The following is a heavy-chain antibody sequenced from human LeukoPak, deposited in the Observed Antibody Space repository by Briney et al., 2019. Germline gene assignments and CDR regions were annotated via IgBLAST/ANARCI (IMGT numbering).Heavy chain of an antibody. CDR3: ARDSPHYYDSSGYHYDAFDI. V-gene: IGHV4-61*02. CDR1: GGSISSGSYY. J-gene: IGHJ3*02. D-gene: IGHD3-22*01. Sequence: SETLSLTCTVSGGSISSGSYYWSWIRQPAGKGLEWIGRIYTSGSTNYNPSLKSRVTISVDTPKNQFSLKLSSVTAADTAVYYCARDSPHYYDSSGYHYDAFDIWGQGTMVTVSS. CDR2: IYTSGST.